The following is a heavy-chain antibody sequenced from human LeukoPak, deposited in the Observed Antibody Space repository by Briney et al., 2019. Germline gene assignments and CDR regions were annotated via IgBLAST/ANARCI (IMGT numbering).Heavy chain of an antibody. J-gene: IGHJ4*02. CDR1: GFTFSSYS. CDR3: ARELTMVRGSFDY. CDR2: ISSSSSYI. Sequence: GGSLRLSXAASGFTFSSYSMNWVRQAPGKGLEWVSSISSSSSYIYYADSVKGRFTISRDNAKNSLYLQMNSLRAEDTAVYYCARELTMVRGSFDYWGQGTLVTVSS. V-gene: IGHV3-21*01. D-gene: IGHD3-10*01.